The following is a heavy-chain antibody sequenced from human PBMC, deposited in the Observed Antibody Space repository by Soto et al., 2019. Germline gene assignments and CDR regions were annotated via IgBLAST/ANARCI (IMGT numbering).Heavy chain of an antibody. Sequence: GGSLRLSCAASGFTFSSYAMRWVRQAPGKGLEWVSAISGSGGSTYHADSVKGRFTISRDNSKNTLYLQMNSLRAEDTAVYYCAKDLGDSSGYYPNAFDIWGQGTMVTVSS. CDR1: GFTFSSYA. CDR2: ISGSGGST. D-gene: IGHD3-22*01. CDR3: AKDLGDSSGYYPNAFDI. J-gene: IGHJ3*02. V-gene: IGHV3-23*01.